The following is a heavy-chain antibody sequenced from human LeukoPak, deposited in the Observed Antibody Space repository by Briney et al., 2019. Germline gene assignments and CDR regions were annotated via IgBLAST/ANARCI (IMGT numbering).Heavy chain of an antibody. J-gene: IGHJ1*01. CDR1: GFTFSSYW. V-gene: IGHV3-7*03. CDR3: AKSLWFGDPASDYFHH. D-gene: IGHD3-10*01. Sequence: GGSMRLSCAASGFTFSSYWMNWARQAPGKGLEWVASINHNGNVNYYVDSVKGRFTISRDNAKNSLYLQMSNLRAEDTAVYYCAKSLWFGDPASDYFHHWGQGTLVTVSS. CDR2: INHNGNVN.